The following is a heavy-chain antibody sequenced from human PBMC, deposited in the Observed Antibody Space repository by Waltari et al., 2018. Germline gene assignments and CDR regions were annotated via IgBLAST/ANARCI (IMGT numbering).Heavy chain of an antibody. Sequence: EVQLVESGGGLVQPGGSLRLSCAASGFTFSSYAMSWVRQAPGKGLEWVANIKQDGSEKYYVDSVKGRFTISRDNAKNSLYLQMNSLRAEDTAVYYCARDRGNLAHRSQLPDYWGQGTLVTVSS. CDR1: GFTFSSYA. V-gene: IGHV3-7*01. CDR3: ARDRGNLAHRSQLPDY. D-gene: IGHD1-1*01. CDR2: IKQDGSEK. J-gene: IGHJ4*02.